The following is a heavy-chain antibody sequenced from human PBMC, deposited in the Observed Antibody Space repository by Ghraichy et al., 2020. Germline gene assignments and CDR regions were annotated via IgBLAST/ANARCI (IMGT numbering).Heavy chain of an antibody. V-gene: IGHV3-23*01. CDR1: GFTFSSYA. D-gene: IGHD6-19*01. Sequence: GGSLRLSCAASGFTFSSYAMSWVRQAPGKGLEWVSAISGSGGSTYYADSVKGRFTISRDNSKNTLYLQMNSLRAEDTAVYYCAKAGSSGWLYYYYYGMDVWGQGTTVTVSS. CDR2: ISGSGGST. CDR3: AKAGSSGWLYYYYYGMDV. J-gene: IGHJ6*02.